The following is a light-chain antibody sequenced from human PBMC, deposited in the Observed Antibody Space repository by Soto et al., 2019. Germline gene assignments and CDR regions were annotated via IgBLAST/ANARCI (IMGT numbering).Light chain of an antibody. J-gene: IGLJ1*01. CDR1: SSDVGGYNY. CDR2: EVS. Sequence: QSVLTQPASVSGSPGQSITISCTGTSSDVGGYNYVSWYQQHPGKAPKHMIYEVSTRPSGVSNRFSGSKSGNTASLTISGRQAEVEADYDCSSYTSSSTLVFGTGTKLTVL. CDR3: SSYTSSSTLV. V-gene: IGLV2-14*01.